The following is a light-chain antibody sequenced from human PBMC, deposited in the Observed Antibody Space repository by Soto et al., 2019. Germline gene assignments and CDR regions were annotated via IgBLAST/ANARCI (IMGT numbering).Light chain of an antibody. CDR2: GAS. J-gene: IGKJ1*01. CDR3: QQYGNSRT. CDR1: QSVSSNF. Sequence: EIVLTQSPGTLSLSPGERATLSCRASQSVSSNFLAWYQQNPGQAPRLLIYGASSRATGIPDRFSGSGSGTDFTLTISRLEPEDFGVYYCQQYGNSRTFGQGTKVEIK. V-gene: IGKV3-20*01.